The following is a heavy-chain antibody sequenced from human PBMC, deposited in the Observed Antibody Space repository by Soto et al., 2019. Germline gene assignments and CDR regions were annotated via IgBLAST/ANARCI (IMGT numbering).Heavy chain of an antibody. CDR1: GFTFSNAW. J-gene: IGHJ6*02. V-gene: IGHV3-15*07. CDR3: TTASVGAINYYYYGMDV. D-gene: IGHD1-26*01. CDR2: IKSKTDGGTT. Sequence: GGSLRLSCAASGFTFSNAWMNWVRQAPGKGLEWVGRIKSKTDGGTTDYAAPVKGRFTISRDDSKNTLYLQMNSLKTEDTAVYYCTTASVGAINYYYYGMDVWGQGTTVTVSS.